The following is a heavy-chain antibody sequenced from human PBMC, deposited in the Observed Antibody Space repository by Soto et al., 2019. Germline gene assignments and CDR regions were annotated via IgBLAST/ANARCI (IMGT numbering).Heavy chain of an antibody. D-gene: IGHD6-19*01. CDR3: ARSGYSSGWYHWYFDF. J-gene: IGHJ2*01. Sequence: SVKVSCKASGYTFTNYGIHGVRQSGLQGLDGMGCINSGSGNTKYSQKLQGRVTINRDTSASTAYMELSSLRSEDTAVYYCARSGYSSGWYHWYFDFWGRGTLVTVSS. V-gene: IGHV1-3*01. CDR2: INSGSGNT. CDR1: GYTFTNYG.